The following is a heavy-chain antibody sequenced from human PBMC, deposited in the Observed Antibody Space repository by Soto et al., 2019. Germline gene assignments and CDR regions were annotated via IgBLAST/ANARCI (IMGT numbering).Heavy chain of an antibody. CDR1: GFTFRTYA. CDR2: ISYEGSNI. J-gene: IGHJ6*02. Sequence: PGGSLRLSCTASGFTFRTYAMHWVRQAPGTGLEWVAVISYEGSNIYYADSVKGRFTISRDDSKKTLYLQMNSLGPEDTAVYYCARDLRAVAGYYFYAMDVWGQGTTVTVSS. CDR3: ARDLRAVAGYYFYAMDV. V-gene: IGHV3-30-3*01. D-gene: IGHD6-19*01.